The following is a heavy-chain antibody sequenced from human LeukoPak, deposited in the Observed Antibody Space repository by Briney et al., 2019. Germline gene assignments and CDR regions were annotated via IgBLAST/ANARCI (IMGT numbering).Heavy chain of an antibody. CDR1: EFTVSNKY. Sequence: GGSLRLSCAASEFTVSNKYMNWVRQAPGKGLEWVSVIYNGGNTYYADSVKGRFTVSRDNSKNTLYLQMNSLRSEDTAVYYCARATPPNDSSGYYPLGHYAFDIWGQGTMVTVSS. V-gene: IGHV3-53*05. D-gene: IGHD3-22*01. J-gene: IGHJ3*02. CDR2: IYNGGNT. CDR3: ARATPPNDSSGYYPLGHYAFDI.